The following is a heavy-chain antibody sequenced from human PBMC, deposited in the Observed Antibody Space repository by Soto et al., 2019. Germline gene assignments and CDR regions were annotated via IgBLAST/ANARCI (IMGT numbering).Heavy chain of an antibody. CDR2: IYHSGST. CDR1: GDSITRDKW. CDR3: ARGETQQQRDY. J-gene: IGHJ4*02. Sequence: QVQLQESGPGLVKPSGTLSLTCAVSGDSITRDKWWMWIRQPPGKGLQWIGEIYHSGSTKYNPSLKSRVIISVDKSKNQFSLKLSSVTAADTAVYYCARGETQQQRDYWGQGTLVTVSS. V-gene: IGHV4-4*02. D-gene: IGHD6-13*01.